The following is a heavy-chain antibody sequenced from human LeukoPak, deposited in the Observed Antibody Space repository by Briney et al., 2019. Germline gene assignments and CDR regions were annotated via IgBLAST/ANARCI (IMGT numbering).Heavy chain of an antibody. Sequence: ASVKVSCKASGYTFTSYAMNWVRQVPGQGLEWMGWINTNTGNPTYAQGFTGRFVFSLDTSVSTAYLQISSLKAEDTAVYYCARGDALLEWLLTPFEDWGQGTLVTVSS. CDR2: INTNTGNP. CDR1: GYTFTSYA. J-gene: IGHJ4*02. CDR3: ARGDALLEWLLTPFED. V-gene: IGHV7-4-1*02. D-gene: IGHD3-3*01.